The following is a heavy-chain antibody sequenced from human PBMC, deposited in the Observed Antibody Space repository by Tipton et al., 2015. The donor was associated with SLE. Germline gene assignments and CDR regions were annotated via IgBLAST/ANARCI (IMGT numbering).Heavy chain of an antibody. CDR3: AKQPIAADWYFDL. CDR1: GFTFSSYS. CDR2: ISSSSSYI. J-gene: IGHJ2*01. D-gene: IGHD6-13*01. V-gene: IGHV3-21*03. Sequence: SLRLSCAASGFTFSSYSMNWVRQAPGKGLEWVSSISSSSSYIYYADSVKGRFTISRDNAKNSLYLQMNSLRAEDTAVYYCAKQPIAADWYFDLWGRGTLVTVSS.